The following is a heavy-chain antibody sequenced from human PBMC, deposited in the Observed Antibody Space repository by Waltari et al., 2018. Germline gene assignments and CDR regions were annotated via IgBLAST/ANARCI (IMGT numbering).Heavy chain of an antibody. CDR2: IDSGGST. CDR3: AILLMAYYFDY. CDR1: GFTVSSNY. Sequence: EVQLVESGGGLVQPGGSLRLSCAASGFTVSSNYMSWVRQAPGKGLEWVSVIDSGGSTYYADSVKGRFTISRDNSKNTLYLQMNSLRAEDTAVYYCAILLMAYYFDYWGQGTLVTVSS. D-gene: IGHD3-10*01. V-gene: IGHV3-66*02. J-gene: IGHJ4*02.